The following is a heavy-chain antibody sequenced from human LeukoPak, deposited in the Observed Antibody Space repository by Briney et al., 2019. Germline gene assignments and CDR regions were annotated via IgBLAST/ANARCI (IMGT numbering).Heavy chain of an antibody. D-gene: IGHD2-21*01. Sequence: SETLSLTCAVYGGSLSNYFWTWIRQAPGKGLGRIGEINDSGSTNYNSSLKSRVTISLDTSKNQFSLKLRSVTAADTAVYYCARGRYSGDKRCYSSWRVFDHWGQGALVIVSS. J-gene: IGHJ4*02. V-gene: IGHV4-34*01. CDR1: GGSLSNYF. CDR3: ARGRYSGDKRCYSSWRVFDH. CDR2: INDSGST.